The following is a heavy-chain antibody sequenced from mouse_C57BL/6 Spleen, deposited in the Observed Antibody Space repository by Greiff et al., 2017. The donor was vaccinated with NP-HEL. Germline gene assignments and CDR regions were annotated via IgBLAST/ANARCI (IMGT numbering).Heavy chain of an antibody. V-gene: IGHV5-17*01. Sequence: EVQVVESGGGLVKPGGSLKLSCAASGFTFSDYGMHWVRQAPEKGLEWVAYISSGSSTIYYADTVKGRFTISRDNAKNTLFLQMTSLRSEDTAMYYCASYYYGSRGYFDVWGTGTTVTVSS. CDR1: GFTFSDYG. D-gene: IGHD1-1*01. J-gene: IGHJ1*03. CDR2: ISSGSSTI. CDR3: ASYYYGSRGYFDV.